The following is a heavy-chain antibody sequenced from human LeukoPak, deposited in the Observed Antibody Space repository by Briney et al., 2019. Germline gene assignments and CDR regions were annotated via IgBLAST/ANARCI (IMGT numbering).Heavy chain of an antibody. V-gene: IGHV7-4-1*02. Sequence: ASVKVSCKASGYTFTSYVMNWVRQAPGQGLEWMGWINTNTGNPTYAQGFTGRFVFSLDTSVSTAYLQISSLKAEDTAVYYCARDNYYGSGSYLGDYYYGMDVWGQGTTVTVSS. CDR2: INTNTGNP. CDR3: ARDNYYGSGSYLGDYYYGMDV. J-gene: IGHJ6*02. CDR1: GYTFTSYV. D-gene: IGHD3-10*01.